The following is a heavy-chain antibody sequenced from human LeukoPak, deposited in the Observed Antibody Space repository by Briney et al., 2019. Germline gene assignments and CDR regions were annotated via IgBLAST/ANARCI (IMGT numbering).Heavy chain of an antibody. CDR2: IYYSGST. J-gene: IGHJ4*02. CDR1: GGSISSYY. Sequence: SETLSLTCTVSGGSISSYYWSWIRQPPGKGLEWIGYIYYSGSTNYNPSLKSRVTISVDTSKNQFSLKLSSVTAADTAVYYCARADYDSSGFDYWGQGTLVTVSS. V-gene: IGHV4-59*01. CDR3: ARADYDSSGFDY. D-gene: IGHD3-22*01.